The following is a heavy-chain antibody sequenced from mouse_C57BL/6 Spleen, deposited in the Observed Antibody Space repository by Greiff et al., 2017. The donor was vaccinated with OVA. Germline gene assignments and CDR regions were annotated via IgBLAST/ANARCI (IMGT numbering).Heavy chain of an antibody. CDR3: ARVFNYAMDY. CDR2: IDPSDSYT. V-gene: IGHV1-69*01. J-gene: IGHJ4*01. Sequence: QVQLQQPGAELVMPGASVKLSCKASGYTFTSYWMHWVKQRPGQGLERIGEIDPSDSYTNYNQKFKGKSTLTVDKSSSTAYMQLSSLTSEDSAVYYCARVFNYAMDYWGQGTSVTVSS. CDR1: GYTFTSYW.